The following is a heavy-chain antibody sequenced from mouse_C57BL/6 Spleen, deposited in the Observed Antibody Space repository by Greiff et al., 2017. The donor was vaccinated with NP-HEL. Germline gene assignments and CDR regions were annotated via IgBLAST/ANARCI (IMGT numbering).Heavy chain of an antibody. D-gene: IGHD1-1*01. CDR3: ARIKKIVATYFDY. CDR2: TNPTNGRT. Sequence: VQLQQSGAELVKAGASVKMSCKASGYTFTSYWMHWVKQRLGQGLEWFAETNPTNGRTYYNEKFKSKATLTVDNSSSTAYMILSGPTVEDSAVYYCARIKKIVATYFDYWGQGTTLTVSS. V-gene: IGHV1S81*02. CDR1: GYTFTSYW. J-gene: IGHJ2*01.